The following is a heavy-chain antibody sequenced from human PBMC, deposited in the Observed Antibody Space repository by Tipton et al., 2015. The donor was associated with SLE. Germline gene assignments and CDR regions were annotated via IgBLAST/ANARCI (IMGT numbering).Heavy chain of an antibody. Sequence: SLRLSCAASGFTVSSNYMSWVRQAPGKGLEWVSVIYSCGSTYYADSVKGRFTISRDNSKNTLYLQMNSLRAEDTAVYYCAKDHNPYRSYGDYRGYFDYWGQGTLVTVSS. CDR2: IYSCGST. V-gene: IGHV3-66*03. D-gene: IGHD4-17*01. J-gene: IGHJ4*02. CDR1: GFTVSSNY. CDR3: AKDHNPYRSYGDYRGYFDY.